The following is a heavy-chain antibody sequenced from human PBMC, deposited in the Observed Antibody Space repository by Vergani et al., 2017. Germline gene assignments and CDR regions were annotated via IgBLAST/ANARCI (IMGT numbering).Heavy chain of an antibody. Sequence: QVQLQQWGGGLLKPSETLSLTCVVNGGSFTSYHWTWIRQSSGEGLEWVGDIDHTGRPDYNPSLKSRLTVSVDKSRNQFSLTLNSVTATDTAIYFCARLNTETNGRLCYYYYMGVWGQGTAVNVS. CDR3: ARLNTETNGRLCYYYYMGV. J-gene: IGHJ6*03. V-gene: IGHV4-34*01. D-gene: IGHD4-11*01. CDR1: GGSFTSYH. CDR2: IDHTGRP.